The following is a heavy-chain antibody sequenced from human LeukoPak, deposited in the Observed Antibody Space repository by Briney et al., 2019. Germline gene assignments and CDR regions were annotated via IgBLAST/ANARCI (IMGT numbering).Heavy chain of an antibody. D-gene: IGHD1-26*01. Sequence: ASVNVSCKASGYTFTGYYMHWVRQAPGQGLEWMGWINPNSGGTNYAQKFQGWVTMTRDTSISTAYMELSRLRSDDTAVYYCARVKIGSPRAFDIWGQGTMVTVSS. CDR2: INPNSGGT. J-gene: IGHJ3*02. CDR3: ARVKIGSPRAFDI. CDR1: GYTFTGYY. V-gene: IGHV1-2*04.